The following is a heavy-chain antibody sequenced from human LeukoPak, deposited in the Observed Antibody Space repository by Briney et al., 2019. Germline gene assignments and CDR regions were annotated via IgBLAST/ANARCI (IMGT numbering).Heavy chain of an antibody. J-gene: IGHJ4*02. CDR1: GFTFSSYG. V-gene: IGHV3-33*06. CDR2: IWYDGSNR. Sequence: TGGSLRLSRAASGFTFSSYGMHWVRQAPGKGLEWVAVIWYDGSNRYYADSVKGRFTISRDNSKNTLYLQMNSLRAEDTAVYYCAKDRAGATFFDYWAREPWSPSPQ. D-gene: IGHD1-26*01. CDR3: AKDRAGATFFDY.